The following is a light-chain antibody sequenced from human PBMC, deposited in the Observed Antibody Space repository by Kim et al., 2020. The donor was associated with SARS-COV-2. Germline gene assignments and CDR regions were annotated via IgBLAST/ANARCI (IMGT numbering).Light chain of an antibody. Sequence: QTATLPYTGNSNNVGYQGAAWLQQHQGHPPKLLSYRENHRPSGISERFSASRSGSTASLTITGLQPEDEADYYCSAWDSSLSAWVFGGGTELTVL. CDR1: SNNVGYQG. CDR3: SAWDSSLSAWV. V-gene: IGLV10-54*01. CDR2: REN. J-gene: IGLJ3*02.